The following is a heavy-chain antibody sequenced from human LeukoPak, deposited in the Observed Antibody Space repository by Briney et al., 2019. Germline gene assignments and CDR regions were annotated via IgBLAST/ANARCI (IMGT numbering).Heavy chain of an antibody. V-gene: IGHV4-39*01. CDR2: IYYSGST. CDR3: AGDNGSGSYDY. Sequence: SETLSLTCTVSGGSISSSSYYWGWIRQPPGKGLEWIGSIYYSGSTYYNPSLKSRVTISVDTSKNQFSLKLSSVTAADTAVCYCAGDNGSGSYDYWGQGTLVTVSS. J-gene: IGHJ4*02. D-gene: IGHD3-10*01. CDR1: GGSISSSSYY.